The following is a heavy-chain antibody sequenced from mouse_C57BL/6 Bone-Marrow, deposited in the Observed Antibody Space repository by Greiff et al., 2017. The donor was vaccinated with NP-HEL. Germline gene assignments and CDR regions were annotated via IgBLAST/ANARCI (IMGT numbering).Heavy chain of an antibody. CDR2: ISNGGGST. J-gene: IGHJ4*01. D-gene: IGHD2-10*01. CDR3: ASLLSYAMDY. CDR1: GFTFSDYY. V-gene: IGHV5-12*01. Sequence: EVHLVESGGGLVQPGGSLKLSCAASGFTFSDYYMYWVRQTPEKRLEWVAYISNGGGSTYYPDTVKGRFTISRDNAKNTLSLQMSRLKSEDTAMYYCASLLSYAMDYWGQGTSVTVSS.